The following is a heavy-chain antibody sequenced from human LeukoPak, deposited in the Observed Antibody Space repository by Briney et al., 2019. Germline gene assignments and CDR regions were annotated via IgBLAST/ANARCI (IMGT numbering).Heavy chain of an antibody. J-gene: IGHJ4*02. D-gene: IGHD3/OR15-3a*01. CDR2: INPGESDI. CDR3: ARLHFGLDS. V-gene: IGHV5-51*01. Sequence: GESLKISCKASGYNFTNFWIGWVRQMPGKGLGRVGLINPGESDIMYSPSFQGQVTISADKPTNTAYLQWSSLKPSDTAMYYCARLHFGLDSWGQGTLVTVSS. CDR1: GYNFTNFW.